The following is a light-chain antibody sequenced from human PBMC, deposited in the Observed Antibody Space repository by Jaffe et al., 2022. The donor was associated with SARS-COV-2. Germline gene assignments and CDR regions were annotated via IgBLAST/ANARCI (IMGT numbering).Light chain of an antibody. CDR1: QSILYSSNNKNY. J-gene: IGKJ3*01. CDR2: WAS. Sequence: DIVMTQSPDSLAVSLGERATINCKSSQSILYSSNNKNYLAWYQQRPGQSPKLLIYWASTRESGVPDRFSGSGSGTDFTLTISSLQAEDVAVYYCQQYYGTPTFGPGTKVDIK. CDR3: QQYYGTPT. V-gene: IGKV4-1*01.